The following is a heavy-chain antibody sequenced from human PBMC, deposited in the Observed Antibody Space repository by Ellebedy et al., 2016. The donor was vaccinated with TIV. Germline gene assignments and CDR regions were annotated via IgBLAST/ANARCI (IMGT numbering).Heavy chain of an antibody. V-gene: IGHV3-23*01. CDR2: ISGSGGST. J-gene: IGHJ3*02. Sequence: GESLKISCAASGFTFSSYAMSWVRQAPGKGLEWVSAISGSGGSTYYADSVKGRFTISRDNSKNTLYLQMNSLRAEDTAVYYCAKAPYYYDSSVHVPGAFDIWGQGTMVTVSS. D-gene: IGHD3-22*01. CDR3: AKAPYYYDSSVHVPGAFDI. CDR1: GFTFSSYA.